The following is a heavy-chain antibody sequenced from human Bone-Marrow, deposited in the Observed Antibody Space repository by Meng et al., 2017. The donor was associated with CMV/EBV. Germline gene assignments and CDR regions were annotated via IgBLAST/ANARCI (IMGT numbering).Heavy chain of an antibody. Sequence: GESLKISCAASGFTFSSYSMNWVRQAPGKGLEWVSSISSSSSYIYYADSVKGRFTISRDNAKNSLYLQMNSLRAEDTAVYYCARDMSGLRYFDWLYQGEPDYYYYGMDVWGQGTTVTVSS. V-gene: IGHV3-21*01. D-gene: IGHD3-9*01. J-gene: IGHJ6*02. CDR1: GFTFSSYS. CDR3: ARDMSGLRYFDWLYQGEPDYYYYGMDV. CDR2: ISSSSSYI.